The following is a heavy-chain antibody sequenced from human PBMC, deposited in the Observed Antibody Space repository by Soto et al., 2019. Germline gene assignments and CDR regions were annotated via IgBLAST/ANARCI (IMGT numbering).Heavy chain of an antibody. D-gene: IGHD3-22*01. V-gene: IGHV4-4*02. J-gene: IGHJ4*02. CDR1: GGSISSSNW. CDR3: AIYYYDSSGYYSFDY. CDR2: IYHSGST. Sequence: PSETLSLTCAVSGGSISSSNWWSWVRQPPGKGLEWIGEIYHSGSTNYNPSLKSRVTISVDKSKNQFSLKLSSVTAADTAVYYCAIYYYDSSGYYSFDYWGQGTLVTVSS.